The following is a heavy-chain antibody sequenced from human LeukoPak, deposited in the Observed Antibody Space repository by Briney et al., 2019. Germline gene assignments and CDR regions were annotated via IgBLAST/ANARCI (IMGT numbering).Heavy chain of an antibody. CDR3: ARLSGYYDSSGYHPNWFDP. Sequence: ASVKVSCKASGYTFTGYYMHWVRQAPGQGLEWMGRINPNSGGTNYAQKFQGRVTMTRDTSISTAYMELSRLRSDDTAVYYCARLSGYYDSSGYHPNWFDPWGQGTLVTVSS. V-gene: IGHV1-2*06. CDR1: GYTFTGYY. J-gene: IGHJ5*02. CDR2: INPNSGGT. D-gene: IGHD3-22*01.